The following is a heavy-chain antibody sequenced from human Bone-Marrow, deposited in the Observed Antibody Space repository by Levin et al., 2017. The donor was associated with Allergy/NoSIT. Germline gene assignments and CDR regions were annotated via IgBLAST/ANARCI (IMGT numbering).Heavy chain of an antibody. J-gene: IGHJ4*02. CDR3: ARHSTFGDYGPIDY. V-gene: IGHV1-69*13. D-gene: IGHD3-10*01. CDR2: LIPIFTTA. CDR1: GGTFSSQA. Sequence: SVKVSCKASGGTFSSQATSWVRQAPGQGLEWMGGLIPIFTTANYAENFQGRVTITADESTSTSYMELSSLRYEDTAVYYCARHSTFGDYGPIDYWGQGTLVTVSS.